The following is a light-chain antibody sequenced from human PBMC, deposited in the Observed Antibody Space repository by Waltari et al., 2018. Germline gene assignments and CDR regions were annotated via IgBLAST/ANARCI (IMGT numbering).Light chain of an antibody. CDR1: SSNIGSNT. CDR3: AAWDDRLNGWV. Sequence: QSVLTQPPSASGTPGPRVTISCSGSSSNIGSNTVNWYQQLPGPAPKLLIYSNNQRPSGVPDRFSGSKSGTSASLAISGLQSEDEADYCCAAWDDRLNGWVFGGGTKLTVL. J-gene: IGLJ3*02. V-gene: IGLV1-44*01. CDR2: SNN.